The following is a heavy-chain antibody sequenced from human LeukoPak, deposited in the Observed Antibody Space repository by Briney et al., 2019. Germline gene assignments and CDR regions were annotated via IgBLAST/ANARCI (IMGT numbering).Heavy chain of an antibody. J-gene: IGHJ6*02. CDR2: INRGDSDI. CDR1: GYRFTSYW. V-gene: IGHV5-51*01. Sequence: GESLKISCKGSGYRFTSYWIGWVRQMPGKGLEWMGIINRGDSDIRYSPSFQGQVTISADKSISTAYLQWSSLKASDTAMYYCARHPDCTRTSCYVDYYGMDVWGQGTTVTV. D-gene: IGHD2-2*01. CDR3: ARHPDCTRTSCYVDYYGMDV.